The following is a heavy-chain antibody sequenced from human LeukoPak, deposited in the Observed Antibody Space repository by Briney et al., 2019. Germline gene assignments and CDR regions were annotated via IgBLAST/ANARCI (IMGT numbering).Heavy chain of an antibody. D-gene: IGHD3-3*01. Sequence: ASVKVSCKASGGTFSSYAISWVRQAPGQGLEWMGGIIPIFGTANYAQKFQGRVTMTRDMSTSTVYMELSSLRSEDTAVYYCARARRAHYDFWSGPVGFDYWGQGTLVTVSS. V-gene: IGHV1-69*05. CDR1: GGTFSSYA. CDR2: IIPIFGTA. J-gene: IGHJ4*02. CDR3: ARARRAHYDFWSGPVGFDY.